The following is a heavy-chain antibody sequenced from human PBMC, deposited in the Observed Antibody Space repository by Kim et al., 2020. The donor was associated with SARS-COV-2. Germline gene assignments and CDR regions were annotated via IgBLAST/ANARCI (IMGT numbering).Heavy chain of an antibody. CDR2: ISGSGGST. J-gene: IGHJ4*02. V-gene: IGHV3-23*01. CDR3: AKDLAVRGVTVGYFDY. CDR1: GFTFSSYA. D-gene: IGHD3-10*01. Sequence: GGSLRLSCAASGFTFSSYAMSWVRQAPGKGLEWVSAISGSGGSTYYADSVKGRFTISRDNSKNTLYLQMNSLRAEDTAVYYCAKDLAVRGVTVGYFDYWGQGTLVTVSS.